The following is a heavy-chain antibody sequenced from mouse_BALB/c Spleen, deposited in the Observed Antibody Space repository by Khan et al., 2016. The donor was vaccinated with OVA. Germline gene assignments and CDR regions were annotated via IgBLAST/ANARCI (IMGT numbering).Heavy chain of an antibody. CDR1: GFSLSSSG. CDR3: ARDGYYFDY. J-gene: IGHJ2*01. Sequence: QVQPQQSGPGLVAPSQSLSITCTVSGFSLSSSGVYWVRQPPGKGLEWLGVIWAGGDTNYNSALMSRLSISKDNSKSQVFLKMNSLQTDDTAIYYCARDGYYFDYWGQGTTLTVSS. D-gene: IGHD2-2*01. CDR2: IWAGGDT. V-gene: IGHV2-9*02.